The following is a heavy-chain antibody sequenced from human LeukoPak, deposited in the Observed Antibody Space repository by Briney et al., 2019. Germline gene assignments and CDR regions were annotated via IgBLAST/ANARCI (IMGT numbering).Heavy chain of an antibody. CDR2: IIPIFGTA. Sequence: SVKVSCKASGGTFSSYAISWVRQAPGQGLEWMGGIIPIFGTANYAQKFQGRVTITADKSTSTAYMELSSLRSEDTAVYYCARGYYYYYYMDVWGKGTTVTISS. J-gene: IGHJ6*03. CDR1: GGTFSSYA. CDR3: ARGYYYYYYMDV. V-gene: IGHV1-69*06.